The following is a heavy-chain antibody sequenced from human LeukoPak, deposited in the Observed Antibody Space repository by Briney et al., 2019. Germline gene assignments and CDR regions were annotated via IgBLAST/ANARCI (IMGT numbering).Heavy chain of an antibody. J-gene: IGHJ4*02. Sequence: SETLSLTCTVSGGSISSGGYYWSWIRQHPGKGLEWIGYIYYSGSTYYNPSLKSRVTISVDTSKNQFSLKLSSVTAADTAVYYCARDGGQTYDYVWGSYRTANFDYWGQGTLVTVSS. CDR1: GGSISSGGYY. V-gene: IGHV4-31*03. CDR3: ARDGGQTYDYVWGSYRTANFDY. CDR2: IYYSGST. D-gene: IGHD3-16*02.